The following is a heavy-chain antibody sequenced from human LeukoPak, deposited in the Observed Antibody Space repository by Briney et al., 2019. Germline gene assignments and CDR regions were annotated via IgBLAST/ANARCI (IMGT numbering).Heavy chain of an antibody. V-gene: IGHV3-11*01. CDR1: GFTFSGYY. D-gene: IGHD2-2*01. CDR3: ARASRTAALRNALDI. CDR2: ISSSGSTI. J-gene: IGHJ3*02. Sequence: GGSLRLSCAASGFTFSGYYMTWIRQAPGKGLEWVSYISSSGSTIYYADSVKGRFTISRDNAKNSLYLQMNSLRVKDTAVYYCARASRTAALRNALDIWGQGTMVTVSS.